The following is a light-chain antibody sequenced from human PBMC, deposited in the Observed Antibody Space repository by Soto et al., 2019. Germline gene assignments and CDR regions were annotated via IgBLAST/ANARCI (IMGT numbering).Light chain of an antibody. J-gene: IGKJ5*01. CDR2: KAS. V-gene: IGKV1-5*03. CDR3: QHYNSYSEA. CDR1: QTISSW. Sequence: DIQMTQSPSTVSASXCDGVTITXXASQTISSWLEWYQQKPGKAPKLLIYKASTLKSGVPSRFSGSGSGTEFTLTISSLQPDDFATYYCQHYNSYSEAFGQGTRLEIK.